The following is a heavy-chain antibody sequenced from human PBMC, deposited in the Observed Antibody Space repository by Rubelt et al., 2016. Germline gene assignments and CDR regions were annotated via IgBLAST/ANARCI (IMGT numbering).Heavy chain of an antibody. V-gene: IGHV1-2*04. D-gene: IGHD1-1*01. J-gene: IGHJ5*02. CDR2: INPDNGGT. CDR3: ARDLLELESHFDP. Sequence: RGLEWMGWINPDNGGTNHAQKFRDWVTMTRDTSTSTVYMELSSLRSEDTAVYYCARDLLELESHFDPWGQGTLVTVSS.